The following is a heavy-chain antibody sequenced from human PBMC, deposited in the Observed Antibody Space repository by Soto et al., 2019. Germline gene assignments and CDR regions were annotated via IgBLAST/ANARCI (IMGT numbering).Heavy chain of an antibody. CDR1: GFTFSSYA. Sequence: GGSLRLSCAASGFTFSSYAMHWVRQAPGKGLEWVAVISYDGSNKYYADSVKGRFTISRDNSKNTLYLQMNSLRAEDTAVYYCARSIRRDYDFWSGYYRPDYYYYYGMDVWGEGTTVTVSS. D-gene: IGHD3-3*01. J-gene: IGHJ6*04. V-gene: IGHV3-30-3*01. CDR2: ISYDGSNK. CDR3: ARSIRRDYDFWSGYYRPDYYYYYGMDV.